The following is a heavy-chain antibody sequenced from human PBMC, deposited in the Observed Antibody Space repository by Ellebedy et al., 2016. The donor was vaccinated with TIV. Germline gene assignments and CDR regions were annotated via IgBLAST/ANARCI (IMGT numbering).Heavy chain of an antibody. CDR3: ARGPYYGHFDY. V-gene: IGHV3-74*01. D-gene: IGHD3-22*01. Sequence: PGGSLRLSCAASGFTFSSYWMHWVRQAPGKGLVWVSRINSDGSSTSYADSVKGRFTISRENAKNSLYLQMNSLRAGDTAVYYCARGPYYGHFDYWGQGTLVTVST. J-gene: IGHJ4*02. CDR1: GFTFSSYW. CDR2: INSDGSST.